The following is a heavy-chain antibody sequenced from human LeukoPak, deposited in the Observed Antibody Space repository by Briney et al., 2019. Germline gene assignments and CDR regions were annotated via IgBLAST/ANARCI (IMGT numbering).Heavy chain of an antibody. CDR1: GGSISSYY. J-gene: IGHJ3*02. V-gene: IGHV4-59*01. CDR2: IYYSGST. Sequence: SETLSLTCIVSGGSISSYYWSWIRQPPGKGLEWIGYIYYSGSTNYNPSLKSRVTISVDTSKNQFSLKLSSVTAAAPAVYYCARDPRSPPGAFDIWGQGTMVTVSS. CDR3: ARDPRSPPGAFDI.